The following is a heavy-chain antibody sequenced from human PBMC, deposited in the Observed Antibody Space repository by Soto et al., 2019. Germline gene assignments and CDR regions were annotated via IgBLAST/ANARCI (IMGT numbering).Heavy chain of an antibody. CDR2: IYASGSP. J-gene: IGHJ4*02. D-gene: IGHD5-18*01. V-gene: IGHV4-59*01. Sequence: SATLSLTCTIYGGSISVYYWSWIRHSPGQALEWIVYIYASGSPYYNPSLRSRVLISADTSKNQVVLTMTNMDPVDTATYYCVHTGYSYDPFGYWGRGTLVTVSS. CDR3: VHTGYSYDPFGY. CDR1: GGSISVYY.